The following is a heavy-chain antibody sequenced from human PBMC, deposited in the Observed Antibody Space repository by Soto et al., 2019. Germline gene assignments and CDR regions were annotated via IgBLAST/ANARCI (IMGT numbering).Heavy chain of an antibody. V-gene: IGHV3-23*01. Sequence: EVQLLESGGGFVQPGGSLRLSCAASRFNFRQYAMVWVRQAPGKGLEWVSAITATATHYADSVKGRFTISKDSSMTTLYLDINNLRVEDTAVYYCAKGMVPDQWGQGTLITVSS. CDR2: ITATAT. D-gene: IGHD2-8*01. J-gene: IGHJ5*02. CDR1: RFNFRQYA. CDR3: AKGMVPDQ.